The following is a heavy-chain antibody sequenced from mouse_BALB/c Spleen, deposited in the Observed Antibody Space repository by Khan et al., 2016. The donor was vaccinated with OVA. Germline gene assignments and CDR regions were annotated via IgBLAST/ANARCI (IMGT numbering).Heavy chain of an antibody. D-gene: IGHD1-1*01. CDR2: VSSGGHYT. J-gene: IGHJ3*01. V-gene: IGHV5-6*01. Sequence: EVELVESGGDLVKPGGSLKLSCAASGFTFSTYGMSWVRQTPDKRLEWVATVSSGGHYTYYPDTVKGRFTISRDNAKNTLYLQMSSLKSEDTAMFYCERIAYYDDSEGFAYWGQGTLVTVSA. CDR3: ERIAYYDDSEGFAY. CDR1: GFTFSTYG.